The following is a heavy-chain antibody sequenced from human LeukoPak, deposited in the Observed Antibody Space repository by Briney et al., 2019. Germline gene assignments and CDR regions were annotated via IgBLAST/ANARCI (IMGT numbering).Heavy chain of an antibody. J-gene: IGHJ5*02. CDR2: IYSCGST. CDR1: GFTVSSNY. CDR3: ARLFKVVPAAIHT. D-gene: IGHD2-2*01. V-gene: IGHV3-53*01. Sequence: TGGSLRLSCAASGFTVSSNYMSGVRQAPGKGLEWGSVIYSCGSTYYADSVKGRFTISRDNYKNTLYLQMNSLRAEDTAVYYCARLFKVVPAAIHTWGQGTLVTVSS.